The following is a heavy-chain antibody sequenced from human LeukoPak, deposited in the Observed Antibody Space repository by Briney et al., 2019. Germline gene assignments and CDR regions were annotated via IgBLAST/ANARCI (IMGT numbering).Heavy chain of an antibody. CDR2: IYYSGST. Sequence: PSETLSLTCTVSGGPISSYYWSWIRQPPGKGLEWIGYIYYSGSTNYNPSLKSRVTISVDTSKNQFSLKLSSVTAADTAVYYCARAPDYYDSSGYYLPSVPFDIWGQGTMVTVSS. J-gene: IGHJ3*02. CDR3: ARAPDYYDSSGYYLPSVPFDI. CDR1: GGPISSYY. V-gene: IGHV4-59*01. D-gene: IGHD3-22*01.